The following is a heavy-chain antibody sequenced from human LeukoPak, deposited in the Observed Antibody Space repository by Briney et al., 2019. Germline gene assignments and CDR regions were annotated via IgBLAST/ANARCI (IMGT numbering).Heavy chain of an antibody. CDR3: ARLIPCSSTSCHKRGGAFGI. Sequence: SETLSLTCTVSGGSISSYYWSWIRQPPGKGLEWIGYIYTSGSTNYNPSLKSRVTISVDTSKNQFSLKLSSVTAADTAVYYCARLIPCSSTSCHKRGGAFGIWGQGTMVTVSS. V-gene: IGHV4-4*09. D-gene: IGHD2-2*01. CDR1: GGSISSYY. CDR2: IYTSGST. J-gene: IGHJ3*02.